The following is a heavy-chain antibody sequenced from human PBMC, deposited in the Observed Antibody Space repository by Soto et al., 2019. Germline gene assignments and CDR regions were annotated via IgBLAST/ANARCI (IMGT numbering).Heavy chain of an antibody. V-gene: IGHV1-3*01. CDR3: ARDLGGWPDY. D-gene: IGHD2-15*01. J-gene: IGHJ4*02. CDR2: INAGNGNT. Sequence: ASVNVSCKASGYTFNSHAMHWVRQAPGQRLEWMGWINAGNGNTKYSQKFQGRVTITRDTSASTAYMELSSLRFEDTAVYYCARDLGGWPDYWGQGTLVTVSS. CDR1: GYTFNSHA.